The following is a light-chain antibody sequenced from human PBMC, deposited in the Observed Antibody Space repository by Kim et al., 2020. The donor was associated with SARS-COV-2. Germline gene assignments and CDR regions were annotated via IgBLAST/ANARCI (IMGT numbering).Light chain of an antibody. V-gene: IGKV1-5*01. CDR3: QQYNTYPFS. Sequence: SASVGDRVTITCRANRRISRWLAWYQQKPGRAPKLLIYDASSLESGVPSRFSGSGSGTEFTLTISSLQPGDFATYYCQQYNTYPFSFGQGTKLEIK. CDR2: DAS. CDR1: RRISRW. J-gene: IGKJ2*03.